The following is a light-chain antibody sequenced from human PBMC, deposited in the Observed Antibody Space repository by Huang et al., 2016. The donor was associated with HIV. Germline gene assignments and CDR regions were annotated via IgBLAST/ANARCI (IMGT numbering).Light chain of an antibody. CDR1: QSVSSN. V-gene: IGKV3-15*01. J-gene: IGKJ1*01. Sequence: EIVMTQSPATLSVSPVERATLSCRSSQSVSSNLAWYQQKPGQAPRLLIYAASTRAPCIPARFSGSGSGTEFTLTISSLQSEDFAVYYCQQYNNWPRTFGQGTKVEIK. CDR3: QQYNNWPRT. CDR2: AAS.